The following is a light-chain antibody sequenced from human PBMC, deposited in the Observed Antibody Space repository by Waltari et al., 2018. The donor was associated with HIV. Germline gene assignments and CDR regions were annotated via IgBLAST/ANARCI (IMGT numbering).Light chain of an antibody. CDR2: DVS. CDR1: SSDVGAYNF. CDR3: GSYTSSSTLV. J-gene: IGLJ3*02. V-gene: IGLV2-14*03. Sequence: QSALTQPASVSGSPGQSITISCTGTSSDVGAYNFVSWYQQHPGKAPKLMIYDVSSQPSGVSDRFSGSKSGNTASLTISGLQAEDEADYYCGSYTSSSTLVFGGGTKLTVL.